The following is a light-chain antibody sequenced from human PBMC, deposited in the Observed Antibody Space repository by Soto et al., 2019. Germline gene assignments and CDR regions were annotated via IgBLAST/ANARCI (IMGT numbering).Light chain of an antibody. Sequence: EIVLTQSPATLSLSPGERATLSCRASQSVSSYLAWYQQKPGQAPRLLIYDASNRATGIPARFSGSGSGTGFTLTISRLEPEDFAVYYCQQYGSSGTFGQGTKVDIK. CDR1: QSVSSY. CDR2: DAS. J-gene: IGKJ1*01. V-gene: IGKV3-11*01. CDR3: QQYGSSGT.